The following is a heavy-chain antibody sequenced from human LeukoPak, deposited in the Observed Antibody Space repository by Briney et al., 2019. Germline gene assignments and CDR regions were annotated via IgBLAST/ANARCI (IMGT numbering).Heavy chain of an antibody. CDR3: ASGLSYSSGWSLDY. J-gene: IGHJ4*02. Sequence: PGGSLRLSCAASGFTFSSYEMNWVRQAPGKGLEWVSYISSSGSTIYYADSVKGRFTISRDNAKNSLYLQMNSPRAGDTAVYYCASGLSYSSGWSLDYWGQGTLVTVSS. CDR1: GFTFSSYE. D-gene: IGHD6-19*01. V-gene: IGHV3-48*03. CDR2: ISSSGSTI.